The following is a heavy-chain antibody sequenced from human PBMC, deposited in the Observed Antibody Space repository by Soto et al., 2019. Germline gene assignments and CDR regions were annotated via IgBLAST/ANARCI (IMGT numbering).Heavy chain of an antibody. Sequence: SKTLSLTYTGSGGSISSSSYYWGWIRQPPGKGLEWIGSIYYIGSTYYNPSLKSRVTISVDTSKNQFSLKLSSVTAADTAVYYCARDNGREQYYDSSGYWYYXDYWGQGTLVTVS. D-gene: IGHD3-22*01. V-gene: IGHV4-39*02. CDR1: GGSISSSSYY. CDR2: IYYIGST. J-gene: IGHJ4*02. CDR3: ARDNGREQYYDSSGYWYYXDY.